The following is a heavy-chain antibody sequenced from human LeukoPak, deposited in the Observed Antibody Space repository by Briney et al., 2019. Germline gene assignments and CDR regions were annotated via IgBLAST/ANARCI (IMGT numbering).Heavy chain of an antibody. CDR1: GASFNGYF. Sequence: SETLSLTCTVSGASFNGYFWDWIRQSPGKGLEWIGYIYDNGNTNYNPSLKSRVTISLDTSKNQFSLRLSSVTAADTAIYYCARRTLRSPFDDWGQGALVTVSS. V-gene: IGHV4-59*08. D-gene: IGHD4-17*01. J-gene: IGHJ4*02. CDR3: ARRTLRSPFDD. CDR2: IYDNGNT.